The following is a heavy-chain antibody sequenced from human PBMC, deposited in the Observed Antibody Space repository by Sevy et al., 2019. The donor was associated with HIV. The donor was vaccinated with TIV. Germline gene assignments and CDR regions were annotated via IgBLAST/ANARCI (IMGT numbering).Heavy chain of an antibody. J-gene: IGHJ4*02. CDR2: ISSASSYI. V-gene: IGHV3-21*01. CDR1: GFTFNYHF. Sequence: GGSLRLSCAASGFTFNYHFMNWVRQVPGKGLEWVSYISSASSYINYSDSVKGRFTISRANAKNFVFLELNNLRPEDTAVYFCARGDYYGSLYYFDYWGQGTLVTVSS. D-gene: IGHD3-10*01. CDR3: ARGDYYGSLYYFDY.